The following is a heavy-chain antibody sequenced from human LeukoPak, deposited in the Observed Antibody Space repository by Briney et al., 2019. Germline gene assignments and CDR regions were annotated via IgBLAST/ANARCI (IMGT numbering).Heavy chain of an antibody. CDR2: MYYSGST. D-gene: IGHD5-12*01. Sequence: PSETLSLTCTVSGGSISGYYWSWIRQPPGEGLEWIGYMYYSGSTNYNPSLKSRVTVSIDTSKNQFSLTLSSVTAADTAVYYCARHVSAPYSGYGSFDHWGQGTLVTVSS. CDR1: GGSISGYY. J-gene: IGHJ4*02. V-gene: IGHV4-59*08. CDR3: ARHVSAPYSGYGSFDH.